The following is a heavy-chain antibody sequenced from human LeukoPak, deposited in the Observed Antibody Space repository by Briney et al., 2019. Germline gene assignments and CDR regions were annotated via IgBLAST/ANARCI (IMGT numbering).Heavy chain of an antibody. D-gene: IGHD1-26*01. V-gene: IGHV4-39*01. J-gene: IGHJ4*02. CDR1: GGSISSSSYY. CDR2: IYYSRST. Sequence: SETLSLTCTVSGGSISSSSYYWGWIRQPPGKGLEWIGSIYYSRSTYYNPSLKSRVTISVDTSKNQFSLKLSSVTAADTAVYYCARRSGSYFDFDYWGQGTLVTVSS. CDR3: ARRSGSYFDFDY.